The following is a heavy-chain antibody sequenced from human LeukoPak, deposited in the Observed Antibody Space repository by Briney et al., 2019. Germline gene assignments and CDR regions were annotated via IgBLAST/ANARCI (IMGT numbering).Heavy chain of an antibody. V-gene: IGHV3-21*01. J-gene: IGHJ3*02. D-gene: IGHD4-17*01. Sequence: GGSLRLPCAASGFTFSSYSMNWVRQAPGKGLEWVSSISSSSSYIYYADSVKGRFTISRDNAKNSLYLQMNSLRAEDTAVYYCASLPMTTVTLDAFDIWGQGTMVTVSS. CDR3: ASLPMTTVTLDAFDI. CDR1: GFTFSSYS. CDR2: ISSSSSYI.